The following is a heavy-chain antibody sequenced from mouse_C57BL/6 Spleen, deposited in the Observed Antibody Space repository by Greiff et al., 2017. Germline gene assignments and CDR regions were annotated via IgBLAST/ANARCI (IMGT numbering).Heavy chain of an antibody. J-gene: IGHJ4*01. Sequence: EVKLQQSGPELVKPGASVKISCKASGYTFTDYYMNWVKQSHGKSLEWIGDINPNNGGTSYNQKFKGKATLTVDKSSSTAYMELRSLTSEDSAVYYCARSGYYYGSSYAMDYWGQGTSVTVSS. CDR3: ARSGYYYGSSYAMDY. CDR1: GYTFTDYY. D-gene: IGHD1-1*01. V-gene: IGHV1-26*01. CDR2: INPNNGGT.